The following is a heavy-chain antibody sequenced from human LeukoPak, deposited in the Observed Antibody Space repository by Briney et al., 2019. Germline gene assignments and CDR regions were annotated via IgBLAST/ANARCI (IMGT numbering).Heavy chain of an antibody. J-gene: IGHJ6*02. V-gene: IGHV4-59*12. Sequence: SETLSLTCTVSGGSISGTYYWSWIRQPPGKGLEWIGYIYYTGTTDSNPSLKSRVTISLDTSKNQFSLKLSSVTAADTAVYYCATPSSGWYVHYYGMDVWGQGTTVTVSS. D-gene: IGHD6-19*01. CDR1: GGSISGTYY. CDR3: ATPSSGWYVHYYGMDV. CDR2: IYYTGTT.